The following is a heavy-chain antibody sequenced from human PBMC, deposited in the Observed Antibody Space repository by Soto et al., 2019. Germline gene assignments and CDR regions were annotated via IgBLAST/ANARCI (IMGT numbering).Heavy chain of an antibody. J-gene: IGHJ4*02. CDR3: APDHSDWYHFDY. Sequence: EVQLVESGGGLVQPGGSLRLSCAASGFTFSSYWMHWVRQAPGKGLVWVSRINSDGSSTSYADSVKGRFTISRDNAKNTLYLQMNSLRAERSASYYCAPDHSDWYHFDYWGQGTLVTVSS. V-gene: IGHV3-74*01. D-gene: IGHD6-19*01. CDR1: GFTFSSYW. CDR2: INSDGSST.